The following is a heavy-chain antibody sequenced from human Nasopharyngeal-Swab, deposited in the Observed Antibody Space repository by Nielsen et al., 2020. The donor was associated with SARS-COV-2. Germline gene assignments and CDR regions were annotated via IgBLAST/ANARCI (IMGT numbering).Heavy chain of an antibody. Sequence: GGSLRLSCAASGFIFDDFAMHWVRQLPGKGLEWVAGVIWKGVNFVYADSVKGRFTISRDNAKNSIFLQMNALRSEDTAFYYCAKDRGDSFSGRTYFDPWGQGTLVTVSS. V-gene: IGHV3-9*01. D-gene: IGHD2-21*02. CDR2: VIWKGVNF. CDR3: AKDRGDSFSGRTYFDP. CDR1: GFIFDDFA. J-gene: IGHJ5*02.